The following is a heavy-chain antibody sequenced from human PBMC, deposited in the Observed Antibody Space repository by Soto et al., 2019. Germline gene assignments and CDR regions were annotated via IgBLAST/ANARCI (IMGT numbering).Heavy chain of an antibody. CDR1: GYTFTSYG. V-gene: IGHV1-18*01. CDR2: ISAYNGNT. J-gene: IGHJ4*02. D-gene: IGHD3-22*01. CDR3: ARDLRSTYDRSGYSFDY. Sequence: ASVKVSCKASGYTFTSYGISWVRQAPGQGLEWMGWISAYNGNTNYAQKLQGRVTMTTDTSTSTAYMELRSLRSDDTAVYYCARDLRSTYDRSGYSFDYWGQGTLVTFCS.